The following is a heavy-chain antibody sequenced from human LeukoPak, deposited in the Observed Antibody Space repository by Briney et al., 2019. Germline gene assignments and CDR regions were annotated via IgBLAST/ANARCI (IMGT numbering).Heavy chain of an antibody. V-gene: IGHV4-61*02. CDR3: ARDSLWFGELFGWFEP. CDR1: GGSVSSSGYY. CDR2: IYSSGST. Sequence: SETLSLTCTVSGGSVSSSGYYWSWIRQPAGKGLEWIGRIYSSGSTNYNPSRKSRVTISLDTSKNQFSLNLSSVTPADTAVYYCARDSLWFGELFGWFEPWGQGTLVTVSS. D-gene: IGHD3-10*01. J-gene: IGHJ5*02.